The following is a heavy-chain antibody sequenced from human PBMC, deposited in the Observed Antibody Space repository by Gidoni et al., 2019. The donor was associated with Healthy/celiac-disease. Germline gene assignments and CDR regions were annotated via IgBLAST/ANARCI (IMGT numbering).Heavy chain of an antibody. D-gene: IGHD2-15*01. V-gene: IGHV1-69*02. CDR1: GGTFSSYT. Sequence: QVQLVQSGAEVKKPGSSVKVSCKASGGTFSSYTISWVRQAPGQGLEWMGRIIPILGIANYAQKFQGRVTITADKSTSTTHMELSSLRSEDTAVYYCAPSRAPYCSGGSCYRDYWGQGTLVTVSS. CDR2: IIPILGIA. J-gene: IGHJ4*02. CDR3: APSRAPYCSGGSCYRDY.